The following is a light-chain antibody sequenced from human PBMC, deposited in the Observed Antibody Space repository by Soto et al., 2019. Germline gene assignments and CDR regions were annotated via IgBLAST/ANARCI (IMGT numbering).Light chain of an antibody. CDR2: GAS. Sequence: EIVLTQSPGTLSLSPGERATLSCRASQRVSSSYLAWYQQKTGQAPRLLIYGASSRATGIPERFSGSGSGTDFTLTIIRLEPEDFAVYYCQQYGSSRGTFGPGIKVDIK. J-gene: IGKJ3*01. CDR1: QRVSSSY. V-gene: IGKV3-20*01. CDR3: QQYGSSRGT.